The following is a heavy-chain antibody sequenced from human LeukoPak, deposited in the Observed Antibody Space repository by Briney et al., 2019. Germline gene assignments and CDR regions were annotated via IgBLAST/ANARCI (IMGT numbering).Heavy chain of an antibody. D-gene: IGHD3-9*01. CDR1: GGSISSGDYY. J-gene: IGHJ4*02. CDR2: IYYSGST. Sequence: SETLSLTCTVSGGSISSGDYYRSWIRQPPGKGLEWIGHIYYSGSTHYNPSLQSRVTISVDTSKKQFSLKLSSVTAADTAMYYCARGERYYDILTGYYKDYFDYWGQGTLVTVSS. CDR3: ARGERYYDILTGYYKDYFDY. V-gene: IGHV4-30-4*01.